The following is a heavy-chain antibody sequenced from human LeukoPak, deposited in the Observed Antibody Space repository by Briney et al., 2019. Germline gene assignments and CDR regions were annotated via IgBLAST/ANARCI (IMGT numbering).Heavy chain of an antibody. CDR2: ISAYNGNT. CDR3: ARHGNYYDSSGYYDY. CDR1: GYTFTSYG. D-gene: IGHD3-22*01. V-gene: IGHV1-18*01. J-gene: IGHJ4*02. Sequence: GASVKVSCKASGYTFTSYGISWVRQAPGHALEWMGWISAYNGNTNYAQKLQGRVTMTTDTSTSTAYMELRSLRSDDTAVYYCARHGNYYDSSGYYDYWGQGTLVTVSS.